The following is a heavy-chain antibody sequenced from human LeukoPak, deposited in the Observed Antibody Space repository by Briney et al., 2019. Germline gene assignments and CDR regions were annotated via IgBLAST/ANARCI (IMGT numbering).Heavy chain of an antibody. V-gene: IGHV3-74*01. CDR3: ARDTITSSRFFDV. CDR2: IIRDGSSI. Sequence: GGSLRLSCAASGFTLSSYWMHWVRQAPGKGLVWVSRIIRDGSSINYADSVKGRFTISRDDAKNTLYLQMNSLRAEDTAVYYCARDTITSSRFFDVWGRGTLDTVSS. D-gene: IGHD3-16*01. J-gene: IGHJ2*01. CDR1: GFTLSSYW.